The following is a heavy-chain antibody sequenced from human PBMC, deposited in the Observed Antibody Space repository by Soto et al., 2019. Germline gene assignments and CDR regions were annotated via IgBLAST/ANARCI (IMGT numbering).Heavy chain of an antibody. D-gene: IGHD3-10*01. V-gene: IGHV3-11*06. J-gene: IGHJ6*02. CDR2: ISSSSSYT. CDR1: GFTFSDYY. CDR3: AKESSLWFGELLSDYYYGMDV. Sequence: PLRLCCAAAGFTFSDYYISWIRQDPGKGLEWVSYISSSSSYTNYADSVKGRFTISRDNAKNSLYLQMNSLRAEDTAVYYCAKESSLWFGELLSDYYYGMDVWGQGTTVTVSS.